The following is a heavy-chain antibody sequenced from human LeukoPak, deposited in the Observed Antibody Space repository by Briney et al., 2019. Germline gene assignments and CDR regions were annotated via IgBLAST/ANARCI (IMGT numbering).Heavy chain of an antibody. CDR3: AKESRFGLNRFDP. D-gene: IGHD3-10*01. J-gene: IGHJ5*02. V-gene: IGHV3-23*01. Sequence: SLRLSCAASGFTFSSYAMSWVRQAPGKALEGVLAISGSGGSTYYADSVKGRFTISRDNSKNTLYLQMNSLRAEDTAVYYCAKESRFGLNRFDPWGQGTLVTVSS. CDR2: ISGSGGST. CDR1: GFTFSSYA.